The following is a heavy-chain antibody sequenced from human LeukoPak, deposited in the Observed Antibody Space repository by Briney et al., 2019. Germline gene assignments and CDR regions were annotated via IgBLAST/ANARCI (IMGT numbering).Heavy chain of an antibody. CDR3: AKDNVQYSYGYQDY. CDR2: ISGDGGGT. V-gene: IGHV3-43*02. J-gene: IGHJ4*02. D-gene: IGHD5-18*01. CDR1: GFTFDDYA. Sequence: GGSPRLSCAASGFTFDDYAMHWVRQGPGKGLEWVSLISGDGGGTYYADSVKGRFTISRDNSKNSLYLQMNSLRTEDTAFYYCAKDNVQYSYGYQDYWGQGTLVTVSS.